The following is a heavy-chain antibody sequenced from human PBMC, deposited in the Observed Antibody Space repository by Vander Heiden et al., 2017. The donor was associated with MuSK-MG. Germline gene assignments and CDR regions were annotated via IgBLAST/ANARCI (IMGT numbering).Heavy chain of an antibody. Sequence: GISWVRQAPRQGLEWMGWISVYNGNTNYAQKLQGRVTRTTDTSTSTAYMELRSLRSDDTAVYYCARGLYCSSTSCPGTYYYCGVDVWGQGATVPVS. J-gene: IGHJ6*02. CDR2: ISVYNGNT. CDR1: G. D-gene: IGHD2-2*01. V-gene: IGHV1-18*01. CDR3: ARGLYCSSTSCPGTYYYCGVDV.